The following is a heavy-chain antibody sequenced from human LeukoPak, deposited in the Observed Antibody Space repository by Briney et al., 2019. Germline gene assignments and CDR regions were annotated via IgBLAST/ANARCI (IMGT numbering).Heavy chain of an antibody. V-gene: IGHV1-18*01. Sequence: ASVKVSCKASGYNFGIFGISWVRQAPGQGLEWMGSISANNGNTNYAQNLQGRVTMTTDTSTSTAYMELRSLRSDDTAVYYCARVGVVVPAAWFDPWGQGTLVTVSS. D-gene: IGHD2-2*01. CDR2: ISANNGNT. CDR3: ARVGVVVPAAWFDP. J-gene: IGHJ5*02. CDR1: GYNFGIFG.